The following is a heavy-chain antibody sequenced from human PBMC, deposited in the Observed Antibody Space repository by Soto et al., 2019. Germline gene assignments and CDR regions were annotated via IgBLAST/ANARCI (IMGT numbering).Heavy chain of an antibody. CDR3: ARDTARAMVRIYYGMDV. CDR2: IWYDGSNK. Sequence: QVQLVESGGGVVQPGRSLRLSCAASGFTFSSYGMHWVRQAPGKGLEWVAVIWYDGSNKYYADSVKGRFTISRDNSKNTRYLQMNSLRAKDTAVYYCARDTARAMVRIYYGMDVWGQGTTVTVSS. J-gene: IGHJ6*02. CDR1: GFTFSSYG. D-gene: IGHD3-10*01. V-gene: IGHV3-33*01.